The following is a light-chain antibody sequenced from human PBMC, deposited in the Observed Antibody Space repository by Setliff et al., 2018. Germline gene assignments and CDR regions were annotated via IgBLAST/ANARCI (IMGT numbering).Light chain of an antibody. CDR3: CSYAGSYTVI. J-gene: IGLJ2*01. CDR1: NSDVGGYNY. CDR2: DVN. Sequence: QSALAQPRSVSGSPGQSVTISCTGTNSDVGGYNYVSWYQQHPGKAPKLMIYDVNKRPSGVPDRFSDSKSGNTASLTISGLQAEDEAGYYCCSYAGSYTVIFGGGTK. V-gene: IGLV2-11*01.